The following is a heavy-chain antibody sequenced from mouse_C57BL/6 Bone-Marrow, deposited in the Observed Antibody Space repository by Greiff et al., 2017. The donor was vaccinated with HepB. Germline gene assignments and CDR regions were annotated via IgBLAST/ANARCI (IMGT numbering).Heavy chain of an antibody. CDR1: GYTFTDYY. Sequence: VQLQQSGPELVKPGASVKISCKASGYTFTDYYMNWVKQSHGKSLEWIGDINPNNGGTSYNQKFKGKATLTVDKSSSTAYMELRSLTSEDSAVYYCAWSGYDVAWFAYWGQGTLVTVSA. D-gene: IGHD2-2*01. V-gene: IGHV1-26*01. CDR2: INPNNGGT. CDR3: AWSGYDVAWFAY. J-gene: IGHJ3*01.